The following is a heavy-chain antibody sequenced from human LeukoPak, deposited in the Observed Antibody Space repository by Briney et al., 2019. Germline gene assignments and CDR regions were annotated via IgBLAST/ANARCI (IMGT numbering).Heavy chain of an antibody. Sequence: GGSLRLSCAASGFTFSSYAMHWVRRAPGKGLEWVAVISYDGSNKYYADSVKGRFTISRDNSKNTLYLQMNSLRAEDTAVYYCASRDDFWSGYSFDYWGQGTLVTVSS. CDR1: GFTFSSYA. CDR3: ASRDDFWSGYSFDY. V-gene: IGHV3-30-3*01. CDR2: ISYDGSNK. D-gene: IGHD3-3*01. J-gene: IGHJ4*02.